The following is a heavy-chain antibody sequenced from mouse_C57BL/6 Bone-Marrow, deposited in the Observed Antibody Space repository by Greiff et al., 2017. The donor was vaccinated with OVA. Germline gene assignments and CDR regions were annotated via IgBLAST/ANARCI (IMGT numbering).Heavy chain of an antibody. CDR1: GYTFTSYW. CDR3: AITGPAWFAY. J-gene: IGHJ3*01. CDR2: INPNNGGT. Sequence: QVQLQQPGAELVKPGASVKLSCKASGYTFTSYWMHWVKQRPGQGLEWIGDINPNNGGTSYNQKFKGKATLTVDKSSSTAYMELRSLTSEDSAVYYCAITGPAWFAYWGQGTLVTVSA. V-gene: IGHV1-53*01. D-gene: IGHD4-1*01.